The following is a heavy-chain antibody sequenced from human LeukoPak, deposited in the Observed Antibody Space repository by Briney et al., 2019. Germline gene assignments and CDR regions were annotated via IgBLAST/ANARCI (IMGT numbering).Heavy chain of an antibody. V-gene: IGHV4-39*01. Sequence: SETLSLTRTVSGGSISSSSYYWGWIRQPPGKGLEWIGSIYYSGSTYYNPSLKSRVTISVDTSKNQFSLKLSSVTAADTAVYYCARQSPGSGYYGSRYYYYMDVWGKGTTVTVSS. CDR2: IYYSGST. CDR3: ARQSPGSGYYGSRYYYYMDV. J-gene: IGHJ6*03. CDR1: GGSISSSSYY. D-gene: IGHD3-10*01.